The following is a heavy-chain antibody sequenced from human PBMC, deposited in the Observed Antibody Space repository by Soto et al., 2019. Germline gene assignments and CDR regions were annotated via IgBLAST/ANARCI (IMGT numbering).Heavy chain of an antibody. V-gene: IGHV3-23*01. J-gene: IGHJ4*02. D-gene: IGHD3-10*01. Sequence: EVPLLESGGGLVQPGGSLRLSCAASGFTFSSYAMSWVRQAPGKGLEWVSAMSGSGGSTYYADSVKGRFTISRDNSKNTLYLLMNSLRAEDTAVYYCVLWPPYYFDYWGQGTLVTVSS. CDR2: MSGSGGST. CDR1: GFTFSSYA. CDR3: VLWPPYYFDY.